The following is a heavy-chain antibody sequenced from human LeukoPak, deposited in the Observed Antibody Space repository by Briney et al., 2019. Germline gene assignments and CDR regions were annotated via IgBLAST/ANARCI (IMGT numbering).Heavy chain of an antibody. Sequence: SQTLSLTCTVSGGSISSGDYSWSWIRQPPGRGLEWIGNIYYSGSTYRNPSLKSRVTMSVDTSKNQFSLKLSSVTAADTAVYYCARGFLIAASYYFDYWGQGTLVTVSS. V-gene: IGHV4-30-4*01. J-gene: IGHJ4*02. CDR1: GGSISSGDYS. D-gene: IGHD6-6*01. CDR3: ARGFLIAASYYFDY. CDR2: IYYSGST.